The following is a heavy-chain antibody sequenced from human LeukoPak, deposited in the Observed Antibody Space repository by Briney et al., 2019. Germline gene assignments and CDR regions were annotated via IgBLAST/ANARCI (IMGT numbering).Heavy chain of an antibody. CDR3: ARDASTMVRGSLDY. CDR1: GFTFSSYA. CDR2: ISYDGSNK. J-gene: IGHJ4*02. Sequence: PGRSLRLSCAASGFTFSSYAMHWVRQAPGKGLEWVAVISYDGSNKYYADSVKGRFTISRDNSKNTLYLQMNSLRAEDTAVYYCARDASTMVRGSLDYWGQGTLVTVSS. D-gene: IGHD3-10*01. V-gene: IGHV3-30-3*01.